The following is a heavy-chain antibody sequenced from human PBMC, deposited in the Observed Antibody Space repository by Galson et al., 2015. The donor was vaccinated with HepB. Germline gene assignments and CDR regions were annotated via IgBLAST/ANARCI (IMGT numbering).Heavy chain of an antibody. CDR2: TYYRSKLYR. Sequence: CAISGDSVSSNSAAWDWIRLSPSRGLEWLGRTYYRSKLYRNYAGSVKSRITINPDTSKNQFSLQLNSVAPEDTAVYYCARSSGWFDYWGQGALVSASS. D-gene: IGHD6-19*01. V-gene: IGHV6-1*01. CDR1: GDSVSSNSAA. J-gene: IGHJ5*01. CDR3: ARSSGWFDY.